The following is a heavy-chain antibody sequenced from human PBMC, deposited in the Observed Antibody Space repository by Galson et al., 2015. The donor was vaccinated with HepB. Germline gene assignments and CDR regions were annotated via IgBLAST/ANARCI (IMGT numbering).Heavy chain of an antibody. J-gene: IGHJ5*02. Sequence: QSGAEVKKPEDPLKISCKASGYSFTNYWIAWVRQMPGEGLEWMGIIYPRDSDSRYSPSFQGQVTISADKSISTAYLQWSSLKASDTAMYYCARLVTGPGIAAAGPPLRFDPWGQGTLVTVSS. CDR3: ARLVTGPGIAAAGPPLRFDP. CDR1: GYSFTNYW. D-gene: IGHD6-13*01. V-gene: IGHV5-51*01. CDR2: IYPRDSDS.